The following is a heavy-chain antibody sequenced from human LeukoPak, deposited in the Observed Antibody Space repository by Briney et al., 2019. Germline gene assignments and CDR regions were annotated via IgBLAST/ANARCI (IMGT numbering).Heavy chain of an antibody. J-gene: IGHJ4*02. CDR3: ARHFRTMGQLLYVVY. V-gene: IGHV4-39*01. CDR1: GGSISSYY. CDR2: IYYSGST. D-gene: IGHD2-2*02. Sequence: SETLSLTCTVSGGSISSYYWGWIRQPPGKGLEWIGSIYYSGSTYYNPSLKSRVTISVDTSKNQFSLKLSSVTAADTAVYYCARHFRTMGQLLYVVYWGQGTLVTVSS.